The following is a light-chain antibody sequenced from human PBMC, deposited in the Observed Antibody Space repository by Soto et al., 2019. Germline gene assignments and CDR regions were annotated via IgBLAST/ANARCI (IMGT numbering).Light chain of an antibody. CDR2: DVS. CDR1: QSVSSAY. V-gene: IGKV3D-20*02. CDR3: QQLNNFPPFT. J-gene: IGKJ3*01. Sequence: EIVLTQSPGTLSLSPGERATLSCRASQSVSSAYLAWYQQKPGQAPRLLIYDVSSRATGIPDRFSGSGSGTDFTLTVSRLEPDDLATYYCQQLNNFPPFTFGPGTKVDLK.